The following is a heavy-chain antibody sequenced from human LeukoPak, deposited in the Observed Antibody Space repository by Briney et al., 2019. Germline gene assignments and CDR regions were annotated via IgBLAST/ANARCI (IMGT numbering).Heavy chain of an antibody. CDR2: INPNSGGT. V-gene: IGHV1-2*06. D-gene: IGHD2-2*01. Sequence: ASVKVSCKASGYTFTGYYMHWVRQAPALGLDWMGRINPNSGGTNYAQKFQGRVTMTRDTSISTAYMELSRLRADDTAVYYCARNSGGIVVGQTAAPDYWGQGTLVTVSS. J-gene: IGHJ4*02. CDR3: ARNSGGIVVGQTAAPDY. CDR1: GYTFTGYY.